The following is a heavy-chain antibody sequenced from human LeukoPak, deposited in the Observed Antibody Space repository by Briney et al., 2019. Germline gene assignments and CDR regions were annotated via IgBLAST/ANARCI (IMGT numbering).Heavy chain of an antibody. CDR3: ARSPENYGDAFDI. V-gene: IGHV3-74*03. J-gene: IGHJ3*02. D-gene: IGHD4-17*01. CDR2: IDNDGSST. Sequence: PGGSLRLSCAASGFTFSSYWMHWVRQAPGRGLVWVSRIDNDGSSTAYADSVKGRFTISRDNGKNTLYLKMNSLRAEDTAVFYCARSPENYGDAFDIWGQGTMVTVSS. CDR1: GFTFSSYW.